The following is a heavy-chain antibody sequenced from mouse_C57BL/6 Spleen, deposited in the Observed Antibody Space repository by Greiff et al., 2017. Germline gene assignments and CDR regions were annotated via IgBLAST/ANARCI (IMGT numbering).Heavy chain of an antibody. V-gene: IGHV1-62-2*01. CDR1: GYTFPEYT. CDR2: FYPGSGSI. CDR3: ARHEGSAYYFDY. D-gene: IGHD1-3*01. Sequence: VQRVESGAELVKPGASVKLSCKASGYTFPEYTIHWVKQRSGQGLEWIGWFYPGSGSIKYNEKFKDKATLTADKSSSTVYMELSRLTSEDSAVYFCARHEGSAYYFDYWGQGNTLTVSS. J-gene: IGHJ2*01.